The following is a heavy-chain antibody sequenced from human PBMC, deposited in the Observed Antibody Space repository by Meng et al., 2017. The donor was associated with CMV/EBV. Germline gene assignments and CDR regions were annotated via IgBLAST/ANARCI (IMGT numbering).Heavy chain of an antibody. CDR1: GYTFTSYG. D-gene: IGHD1-26*01. J-gene: IGHJ4*02. V-gene: IGHV1-18*01. CDR3: ARDGVSIVGATTVDY. Sequence: ASVKVSCKASGYTFTSYGISWVRQAPGQGLEWMGWISAYNGNTNYAQKLQGRVTMTTDTSTSTAYMELRSLRSDDTAVYYCARDGVSIVGATTVDYWGQGTLDTVSS. CDR2: ISAYNGNT.